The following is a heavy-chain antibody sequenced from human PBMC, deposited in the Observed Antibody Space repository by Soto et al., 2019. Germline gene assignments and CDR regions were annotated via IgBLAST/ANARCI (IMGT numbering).Heavy chain of an antibody. CDR2: LYTSGST. CDR3: ATRITVFGLLIPPFDP. Sequence: PSETLSLTCTVSGDPISSYSWSWIRQVAGKGLEWIGRLYTSGSTKYSPSLKSRVTMSVDTSKNQFSLRLSSVTAADTAIYYCATRITVFGLLIPPFDPWGQGTQVTVS. V-gene: IGHV4-4*07. D-gene: IGHD3-3*01. CDR1: GDPISSYS. J-gene: IGHJ5*02.